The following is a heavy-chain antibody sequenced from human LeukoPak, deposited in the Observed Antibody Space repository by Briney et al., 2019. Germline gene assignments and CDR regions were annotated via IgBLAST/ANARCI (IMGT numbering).Heavy chain of an antibody. CDR1: GFTFSSYA. D-gene: IGHD3-3*01. Sequence: GGSLRLSCAASGFTFSSYAMSWVRQAPGKGLEWVSAISGSGGSTYYADSVKGRFTLSRDNSKYTLYLQMNSLRAEDTAVYYCAKNHGDFWSGYYDYWGEGTLVTVSS. CDR2: ISGSGGST. CDR3: AKNHGDFWSGYYDY. V-gene: IGHV3-23*01. J-gene: IGHJ4*02.